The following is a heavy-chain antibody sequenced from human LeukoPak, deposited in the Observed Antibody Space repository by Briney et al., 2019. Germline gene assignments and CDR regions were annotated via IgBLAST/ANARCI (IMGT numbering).Heavy chain of an antibody. CDR2: ISSSSTYI. J-gene: IGHJ4*02. Sequence: GGSLRLSCAASGFTFSSYSMNWVRGAPGKGLEWVSSISSSSTYIYYADSVKGRFTISRDNAKNSLYLQMNSLRGEDTAVYYCARESFSGWYDDDWGKGTLVTVSS. D-gene: IGHD6-19*01. V-gene: IGHV3-21*01. CDR1: GFTFSSYS. CDR3: ARESFSGWYDDD.